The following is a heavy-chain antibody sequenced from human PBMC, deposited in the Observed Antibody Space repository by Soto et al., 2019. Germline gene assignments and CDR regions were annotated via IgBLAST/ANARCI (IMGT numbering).Heavy chain of an antibody. CDR2: FYSGGST. D-gene: IGHD5-12*01. CDR1: GFTVSSNY. CDR3: AREDGYRGGDAFDI. J-gene: IGHJ3*02. V-gene: IGHV3-66*01. Sequence: GGSLRLSCAASGFTVSSNYMSWVRQAPGKGLEWVSVFYSGGSTYYADSVKGRFTISRDISKDTLYLQMNSLRAEDTAVYYCAREDGYRGGDAFDIWGQGTMVTVSS.